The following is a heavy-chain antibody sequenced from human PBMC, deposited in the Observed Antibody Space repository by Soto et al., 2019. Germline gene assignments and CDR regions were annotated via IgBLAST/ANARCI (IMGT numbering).Heavy chain of an antibody. CDR2: IYYSGST. J-gene: IGHJ4*02. D-gene: IGHD3-10*01. Sequence: QVQLQESGPGLVKPSQTLSLTCTVSGGSISSGGYYWSWIRQHPGKGLEWIGYIYYSGSTYYNPSLKSRVXXXVXSSKNQFPLKLSSVTAADTAVYYCARGVTMVRGVIHTPYFDYWGQGTLVTVSS. CDR3: ARGVTMVRGVIHTPYFDY. V-gene: IGHV4-31*03. CDR1: GGSISSGGYY.